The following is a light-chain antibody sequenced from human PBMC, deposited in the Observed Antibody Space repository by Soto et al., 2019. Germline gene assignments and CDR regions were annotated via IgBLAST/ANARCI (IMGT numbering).Light chain of an antibody. V-gene: IGKV3-20*01. J-gene: IGKJ4*01. Sequence: ESVLPQSPGPLSLSPGDRATLSCRASQRVITSLAWYQQQPGQAPRLLIYGASSRATGIPDRSSGSGSGTDFTLTISRLEPEDGAVDEGQQYGSTPLTVGGGTKVEIK. CDR3: QQYGSTPLT. CDR1: QRVITS. CDR2: GAS.